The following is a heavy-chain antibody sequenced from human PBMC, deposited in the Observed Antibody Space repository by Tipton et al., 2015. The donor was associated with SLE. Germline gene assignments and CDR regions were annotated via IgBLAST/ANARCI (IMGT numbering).Heavy chain of an antibody. J-gene: IGHJ4*02. D-gene: IGHD1-26*01. Sequence: SLRLSCAASGFTFSTSAMAWVRQAPGKGLECVSLIYSDGSTTYYVDSVKGRFTISRDDSRSTLYLQMNSLRAEDTALYYCAKPSGSCFDYWGQGTPVTVSS. V-gene: IGHV3-23*03. CDR2: IYSDGSTT. CDR1: GFTFSTSA. CDR3: AKPSGSCFDY.